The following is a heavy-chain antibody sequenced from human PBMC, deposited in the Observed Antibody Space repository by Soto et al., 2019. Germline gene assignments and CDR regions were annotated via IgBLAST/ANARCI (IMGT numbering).Heavy chain of an antibody. CDR1: GGTFSSYA. J-gene: IGHJ3*02. CDR3: ARDRAAAGIGPSDAFDI. Sequence: ASVKVSCKASGGTFSSYAISWVRQAPGQGLEWMGGIIPIFGTANYAQKFQGRVTITADESTSTAYMELSSLRSEDTAVYYCARDRAAAGIGPSDAFDIWGQGTMVTVSS. CDR2: IIPIFGTA. V-gene: IGHV1-69*13. D-gene: IGHD6-13*01.